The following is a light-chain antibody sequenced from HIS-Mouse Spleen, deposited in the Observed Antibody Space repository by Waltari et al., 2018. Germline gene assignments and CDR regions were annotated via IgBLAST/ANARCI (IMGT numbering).Light chain of an antibody. V-gene: IGLV2-23*01. CDR3: CSYAGSSTWV. Sequence: QSALTQPASVSGSPGQSITISCPGTRSDVGSYHLVSWYQQHPGKAPKLMIYEGSKRPSGVSNRFSGSKSGNTASLTISGLQAEDEADYYCCSYAGSSTWVFGGGTKLTVL. CDR2: EGS. CDR1: RSDVGSYHL. J-gene: IGLJ3*02.